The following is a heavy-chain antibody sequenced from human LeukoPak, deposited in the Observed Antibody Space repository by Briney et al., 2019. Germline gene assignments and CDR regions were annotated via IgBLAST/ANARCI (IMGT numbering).Heavy chain of an antibody. CDR1: GYTFTSYY. D-gene: IGHD5-18*01. Sequence: ASVKVSCKASGYTFTSYYMHWVRQAPGQGLEWMGIITPSGGSTSYAQKFQGRVTMTRDTSTSTVYMELSSLRSEDTAVYYCARDLGDTAMPSNWFDPWGQGTLVTVSS. CDR3: ARDLGDTAMPSNWFDP. V-gene: IGHV1-46*01. J-gene: IGHJ5*02. CDR2: ITPSGGST.